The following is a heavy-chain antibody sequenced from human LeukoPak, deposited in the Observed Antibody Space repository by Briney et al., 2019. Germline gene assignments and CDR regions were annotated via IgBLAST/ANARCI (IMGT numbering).Heavy chain of an antibody. D-gene: IGHD4-11*01. J-gene: IGHJ4*02. Sequence: SETLSLTCAVSGYSIISGFHWAWIRQPPGKGLEWIGSIYYGGTNYNPSLRGRVTILMDTSKNQFSLELSSVTAADTAVYFCARDDYSNYGHYWGQGKLVIVPS. CDR2: IYYGGT. V-gene: IGHV4-38-2*02. CDR3: ARDDYSNYGHY. CDR1: GYSIISGFH.